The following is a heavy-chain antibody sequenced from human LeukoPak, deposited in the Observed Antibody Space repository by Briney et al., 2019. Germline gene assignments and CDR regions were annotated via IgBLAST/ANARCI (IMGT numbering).Heavy chain of an antibody. Sequence: GGSLRLSCAASGFTVSNNYMSWVRQAPGKGLEWVSVIYSGDNTYYVESVKGRFTISRDNSKNTLFLQMNLLRAEDTAVCYCAGRRVLDASFDYWGQGTLVTVSS. CDR3: AGRRVLDASFDY. D-gene: IGHD3-16*01. J-gene: IGHJ4*02. CDR1: GFTVSNNY. CDR2: IYSGDNT. V-gene: IGHV3-66*02.